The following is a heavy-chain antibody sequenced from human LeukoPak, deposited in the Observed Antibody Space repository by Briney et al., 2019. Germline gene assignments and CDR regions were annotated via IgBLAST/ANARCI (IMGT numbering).Heavy chain of an antibody. Sequence: PSETLSLTCTVSGGSISTYYWSWIRQPPGKGLEWVGYIYYSGSTIYNPSLKTRVTISVDTSKNQFSLNLSSVTAADTAVYYCARAHDCTDGWCSAPRFDSWGQGTLVTVSS. J-gene: IGHJ5*01. V-gene: IGHV4-59*01. CDR1: GGSISTYY. CDR2: IYYSGST. CDR3: ARAHDCTDGWCSAPRFDS. D-gene: IGHD2-8*01.